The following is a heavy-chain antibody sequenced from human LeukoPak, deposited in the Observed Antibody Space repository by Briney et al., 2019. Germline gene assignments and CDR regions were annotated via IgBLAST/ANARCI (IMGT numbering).Heavy chain of an antibody. J-gene: IGHJ4*02. Sequence: SGGSLRLSCAASGFTFSSYSMNWVRQAPGKGLEWVSGINWNGGSTGYADSVKGRFTISRDNAKNSLYLQMNSLRAEDTALYYCARLHSSSWYYFDYWGQGTLVTVSS. CDR2: INWNGGST. CDR1: GFTFSSYS. D-gene: IGHD6-13*01. CDR3: ARLHSSSWYYFDY. V-gene: IGHV3-20*04.